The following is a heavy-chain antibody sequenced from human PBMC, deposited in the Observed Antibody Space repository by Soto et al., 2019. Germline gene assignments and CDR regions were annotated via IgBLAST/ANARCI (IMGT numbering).Heavy chain of an antibody. V-gene: IGHV4-61*01. CDR3: ARDPSGVVPAAYGMDV. CDR1: GGSVSSGSYY. Sequence: SETLSLTCTVSGGSVSSGSYYWSWIRQPPGKGLEWIGYIYYSGSTSYNPSLKSRVTISVDTSKNQFSLKLSSVTAADTAVYYCARDPSGVVPAAYGMDVWGQGTTVTVSS. D-gene: IGHD2-2*01. CDR2: IYYSGST. J-gene: IGHJ6*02.